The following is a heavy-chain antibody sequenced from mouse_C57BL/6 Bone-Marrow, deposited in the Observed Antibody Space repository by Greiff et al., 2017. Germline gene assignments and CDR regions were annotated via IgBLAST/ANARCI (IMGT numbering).Heavy chain of an antibody. CDR3: ARDYYGSSYWYFDV. J-gene: IGHJ1*01. Sequence: EVMLVESGGGLVQPGGSLRLSCATSGFTFSDFYMEWVRQPPGKRLEWIAARRNKANDYTTEYSASVKGRFIVSRDTSQSILYLQMNALRADDTAIYYCARDYYGSSYWYFDVWGAGTTVTVSS. CDR1: GFTFSDFY. V-gene: IGHV7-1*02. CDR2: RRNKANDYTT. D-gene: IGHD1-1*01.